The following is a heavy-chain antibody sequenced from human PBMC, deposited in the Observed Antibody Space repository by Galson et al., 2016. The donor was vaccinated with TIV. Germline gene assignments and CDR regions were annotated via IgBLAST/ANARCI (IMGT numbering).Heavy chain of an antibody. J-gene: IGHJ4*02. CDR2: FEPEQHKK. Sequence: SVKVSCKVSGDSLSDLSMHWVRQAPGKGLEWMADFEPEQHKKIYAQKVEGRVTLTDDTSTDTAFLELNSLSFEDTAVYYCASVAWFPGLSLDNWGQGTLVIVSS. V-gene: IGHV1-24*01. D-gene: IGHD2/OR15-2a*01. CDR1: GDSLSDLS. CDR3: ASVAWFPGLSLDN.